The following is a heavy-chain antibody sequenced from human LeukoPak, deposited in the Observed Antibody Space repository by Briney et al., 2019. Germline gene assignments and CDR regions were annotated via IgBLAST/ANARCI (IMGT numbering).Heavy chain of an antibody. CDR3: ARGGGSSGYHPATIDY. Sequence: GGSLRLSCAVSGFTVRSNYMSWVRQAPGKGLEWVSVIYSGGSTYYADSVKGRFTISRDNSKNTLYLQMNSLRAEDTAVYYCARGGGSSGYHPATIDYWGQGTLVTVSS. J-gene: IGHJ4*02. CDR2: IYSGGST. V-gene: IGHV3-66*01. D-gene: IGHD3-22*01. CDR1: GFTVRSNY.